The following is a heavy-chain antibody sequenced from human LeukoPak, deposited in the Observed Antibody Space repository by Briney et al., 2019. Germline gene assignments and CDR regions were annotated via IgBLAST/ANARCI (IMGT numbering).Heavy chain of an antibody. J-gene: IGHJ4*02. CDR1: GYTFSSYD. Sequence: ASVKVSCKASGYTFSSYDINWVRQANGQGLEWMGWMNPNSGNRGYAQKFQGRVTVTRNTSISTVYMEVSSLRSEDTAVYYCARGQNSYDSSGYSVDYWGQGTLVTVSS. V-gene: IGHV1-8*01. CDR3: ARGQNSYDSSGYSVDY. D-gene: IGHD3-22*01. CDR2: MNPNSGNR.